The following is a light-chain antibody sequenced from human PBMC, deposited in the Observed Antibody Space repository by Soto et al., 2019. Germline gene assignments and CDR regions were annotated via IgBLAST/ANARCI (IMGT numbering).Light chain of an antibody. CDR1: QSVSIN. CDR2: SAS. Sequence: EIVLTQSPATLSLSPGERATLSCRARQSVSINLAWYQQKPGQAPRLLIHSASSRATGIPDRFSGSGSGTDFTLTISRLEPEDFAVYYCQQYSSSPLTFGGGTKVDI. CDR3: QQYSSSPLT. J-gene: IGKJ4*01. V-gene: IGKV3-20*01.